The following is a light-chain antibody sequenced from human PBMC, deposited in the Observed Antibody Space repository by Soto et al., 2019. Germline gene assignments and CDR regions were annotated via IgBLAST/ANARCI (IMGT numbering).Light chain of an antibody. Sequence: SLLTPPASLSWAPGQSVTLSCPGTSSDVGNYNLVSWYQQHPGKAPKLMIYEGSKRPSGVSNRFSGSKSGNTASLTISGLQAEDEADYYCCSYAGSSTYVFGTGTKVTVL. V-gene: IGLV2-23*01. J-gene: IGLJ1*01. CDR1: SSDVGNYNL. CDR3: CSYAGSSTYV. CDR2: EGS.